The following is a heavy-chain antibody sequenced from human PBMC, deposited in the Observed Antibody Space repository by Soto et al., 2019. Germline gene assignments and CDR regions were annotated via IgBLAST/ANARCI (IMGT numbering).Heavy chain of an antibody. CDR2: IYYSGST. V-gene: IGHV4-39*01. Sequence: SETLSLTCTVSGGSISSSSYYWGWIRQHPGKGQEWIGSIYYSGSTYYNPSLKSRVTISVDTSKNQFSMKLSSVTAADTAVYYCARHVREVPAAYYFDYWGQGTLVTVSS. D-gene: IGHD2-2*01. CDR1: GGSISSSSYY. CDR3: ARHVREVPAAYYFDY. J-gene: IGHJ4*02.